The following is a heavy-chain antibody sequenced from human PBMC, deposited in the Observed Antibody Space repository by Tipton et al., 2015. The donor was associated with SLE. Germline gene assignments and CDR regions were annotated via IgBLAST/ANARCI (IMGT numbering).Heavy chain of an antibody. CDR1: GGSTSSHF. Sequence: TLSLTCTVSGGSTSSHFWTWIRQPPGKGLEYIGYIYYSGRTNYNPSLKSRVSTSVDTSNNQFSLKLTSVTAADTAVYYCARVGYSSRAVDYWGQGTLVTVSS. V-gene: IGHV4-59*11. J-gene: IGHJ4*02. D-gene: IGHD6-13*01. CDR2: IYYSGRT. CDR3: ARVGYSSRAVDY.